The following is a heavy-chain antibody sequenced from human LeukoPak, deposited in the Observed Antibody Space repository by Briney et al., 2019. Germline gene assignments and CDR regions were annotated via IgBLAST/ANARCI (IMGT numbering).Heavy chain of an antibody. CDR3: ARAYGFLEVADI. CDR2: IIPIFGTA. CDR1: GGTFSSYA. Sequence: GSSVKVSCKASGGTFSSYAISWVRQAPGQGLEWMGGIIPIFGTADYAQKFQGRVTITADESTSTAYMELSSLRSEDTAVYYCARAYGFLEVADIWGQGTMVTVSS. V-gene: IGHV1-69*01. D-gene: IGHD3-10*01. J-gene: IGHJ3*02.